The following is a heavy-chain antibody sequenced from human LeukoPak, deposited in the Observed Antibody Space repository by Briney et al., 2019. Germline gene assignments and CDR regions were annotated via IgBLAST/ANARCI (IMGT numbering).Heavy chain of an antibody. CDR3: ARDLCSGGSCSDY. Sequence: GSLRLSCAASGFTFSRFGMNWVRQAPGKGLEWVANIKQDGSEKYYVDSVKGRFTISRDNAKNSLYLQMNSLRAEDTAVYYCARDLCSGGSCSDYWGQGTLVTVSS. CDR1: GFTFSRFG. J-gene: IGHJ4*02. CDR2: IKQDGSEK. V-gene: IGHV3-7*01. D-gene: IGHD2-15*01.